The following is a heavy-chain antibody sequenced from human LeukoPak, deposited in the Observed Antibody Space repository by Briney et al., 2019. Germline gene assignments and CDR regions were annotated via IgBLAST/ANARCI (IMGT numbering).Heavy chain of an antibody. V-gene: IGHV4-39*01. CDR1: IGSVNSGVYY. Sequence: SETLSLTCTVSIGSVNSGVYYWGWIRQPPGKGLECIGSIHSSGNTYYNPSLKSRVTISVGTSKNHFSLKLSSVTAADRAVYYCAKHEGSYYDKSGYTFDFWGQGTLVTVSS. D-gene: IGHD3-22*01. CDR3: AKHEGSYYDKSGYTFDF. CDR2: IHSSGNT. J-gene: IGHJ4*02.